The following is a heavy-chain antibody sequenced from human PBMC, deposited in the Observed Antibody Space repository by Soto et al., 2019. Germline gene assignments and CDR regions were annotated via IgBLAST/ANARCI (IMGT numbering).Heavy chain of an antibody. D-gene: IGHD1-20*01. CDR2: VFYTGFT. CDR1: GASISGSDYS. J-gene: IGHJ4*02. Sequence: SDTLSLPSVGSGASISGSDYSWAWLRQSPGKGPEWIGSVFYTGFTSYNPSLESRVSVSVDTSKSQFSLKLSAVTAADTAVYYCATAQKGYNWNYFDHWGKGAPVTVSS. V-gene: IGHV4-39*01. CDR3: ATAQKGYNWNYFDH.